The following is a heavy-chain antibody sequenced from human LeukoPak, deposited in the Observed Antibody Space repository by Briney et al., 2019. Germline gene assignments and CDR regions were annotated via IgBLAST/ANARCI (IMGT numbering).Heavy chain of an antibody. CDR1: GYTFTSYG. CDR3: ARDITGTTGYYYMDV. D-gene: IGHD1-7*01. Sequence: GASVKVSCKASGYTFTSYGISWVRQAPGQGLEWMGWISAYNGNTNYAQKLQGRVTMTTDTSTSTAYMELSRLRSDDTAVYYCARDITGTTGYYYMDVWGKGTTVTVSS. CDR2: ISAYNGNT. J-gene: IGHJ6*03. V-gene: IGHV1-18*01.